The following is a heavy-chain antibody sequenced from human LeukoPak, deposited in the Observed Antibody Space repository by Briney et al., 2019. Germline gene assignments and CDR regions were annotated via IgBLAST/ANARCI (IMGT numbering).Heavy chain of an antibody. CDR2: IYHSGST. J-gene: IGHJ4*02. Sequence: PSETLSLTCAVSGYSISSGYYWGWIRQPPGKGLERIGSIYHSGSTYYNPSLKSRVTISVDTSKNQFSLKLSSVTTADPAVYYCVRVEYCSSPNCYIGGYYWGQGTLVTVSS. V-gene: IGHV4-38-2*01. CDR1: GYSISSGYY. CDR3: VRVEYCSSPNCYIGGYY. D-gene: IGHD2-2*02.